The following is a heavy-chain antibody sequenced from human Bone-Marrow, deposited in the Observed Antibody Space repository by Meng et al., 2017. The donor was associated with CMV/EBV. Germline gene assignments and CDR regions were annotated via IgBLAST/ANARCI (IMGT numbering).Heavy chain of an antibody. CDR3: ARDPGIAVAGLYNWFDP. CDR1: GGSISSSSYY. D-gene: IGHD6-19*01. V-gene: IGHV4-39*07. J-gene: IGHJ5*02. Sequence: SETLSLTCTVSGGSISSSSYYWGWIRQPPGKGLEWIGSIYYSGSTYYNPSLKSRVTISVDTSKNQFSLKLSSVTAADTAVYYCARDPGIAVAGLYNWFDPWGQGPLVTVSS. CDR2: IYYSGST.